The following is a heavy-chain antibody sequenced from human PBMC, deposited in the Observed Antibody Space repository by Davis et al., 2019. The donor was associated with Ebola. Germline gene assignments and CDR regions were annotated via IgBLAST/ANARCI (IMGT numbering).Heavy chain of an antibody. J-gene: IGHJ6*03. D-gene: IGHD3-22*01. Sequence: PSETLSLTCTVSGGSISRGGSYWTWIRKHPGKGLEWLGYIYYSGSTYYKPSLKSRVTISLDTSKNQFSLNLYSVTAADTAVYYWARDLRYDSSGYDYYFYMDVWGKGTTVTVSS. CDR3: ARDLRYDSSGYDYYFYMDV. CDR1: GGSISRGGSY. CDR2: IYYSGST. V-gene: IGHV4-31*03.